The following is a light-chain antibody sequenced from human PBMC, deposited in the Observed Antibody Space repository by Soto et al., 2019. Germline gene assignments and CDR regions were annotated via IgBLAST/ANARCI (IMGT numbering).Light chain of an antibody. V-gene: IGKV3-11*01. CDR3: QQRSNWLT. Sequence: EIVLTQSPATLSLSPGERATLSCRASQSISSALAWYQQRPGQPPRLLIYDASDRADGIPARLSGTRSGTDFTLTISSLEPEDFAVYYCQQRSNWLTFGGGTRVDIK. J-gene: IGKJ4*01. CDR1: QSISSA. CDR2: DAS.